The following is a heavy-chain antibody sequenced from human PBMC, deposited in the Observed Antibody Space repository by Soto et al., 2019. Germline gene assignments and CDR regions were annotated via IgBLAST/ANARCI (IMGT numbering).Heavy chain of an antibody. CDR2: INHSGST. D-gene: IGHD2-15*01. CDR3: ARVFSDILVVVAATTPYFDY. J-gene: IGHJ4*02. V-gene: IGHV4-34*01. Sequence: SETLSLTCAVYGGSFSGYYWSWIRQPPGKGLEWIGEINHSGSTNYNPSLKSRVTTSVDTSKNQFSLKLSSVTAADTAVYYCARVFSDILVVVAATTPYFDYWAQGTLVTVSS. CDR1: GGSFSGYY.